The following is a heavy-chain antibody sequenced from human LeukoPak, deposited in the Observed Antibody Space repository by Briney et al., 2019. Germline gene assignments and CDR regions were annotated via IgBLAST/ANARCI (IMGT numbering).Heavy chain of an antibody. D-gene: IGHD5-18*01. Sequence: ASVKVSCKASGYTFTSYDINWVRQATGQGLEWMGWMNPNSGDTGYAQNFQGRLNMTRNTSKSTAYMELSSLRSEDTAVYYCARARGCNYGYVDYWGQGTLVTVSS. CDR1: GYTFTSYD. V-gene: IGHV1-8*01. CDR2: MNPNSGDT. J-gene: IGHJ4*02. CDR3: ARARGCNYGYVDY.